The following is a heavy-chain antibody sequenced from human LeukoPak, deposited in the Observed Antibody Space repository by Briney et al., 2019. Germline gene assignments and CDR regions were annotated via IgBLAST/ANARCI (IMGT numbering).Heavy chain of an antibody. D-gene: IGHD2-8*01. Sequence: ASVKVSCKASGYTFTNYYIHWVRQAPGQGLEWMGLINPGGDNTDYAQNFQGRVTMTRDTSTSTVYMGLSSLRSEDTAVYYCASGRFIVHLNSHYYMDVWGKGTTVTISS. CDR3: ASGRFIVHLNSHYYMDV. J-gene: IGHJ6*03. CDR1: GYTFTNYY. V-gene: IGHV1-46*01. CDR2: INPGGDNT.